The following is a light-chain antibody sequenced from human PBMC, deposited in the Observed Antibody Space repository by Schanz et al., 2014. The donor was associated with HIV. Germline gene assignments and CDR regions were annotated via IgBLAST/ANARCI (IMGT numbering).Light chain of an antibody. J-gene: IGLJ3*02. CDR2: VTH. V-gene: IGLV1-51*01. CDR1: AFNIGQNY. Sequence: QSVLTQPPSVSAAPGQRVTISCSGSAFNIGQNYVSWFQQFPGTAPKLLIYVTHQRPSEIPDRFSGSKSGTSASLAISGLQSEDEADYYCSAWDDSLNGWVFGGGTKLTVL. CDR3: SAWDDSLNGWV.